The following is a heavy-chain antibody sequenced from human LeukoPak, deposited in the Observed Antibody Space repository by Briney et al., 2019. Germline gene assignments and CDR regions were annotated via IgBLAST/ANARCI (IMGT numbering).Heavy chain of an antibody. V-gene: IGHV4-59*08. Sequence: SETLSLTCTVSGGSITSYYWSWIRQPPGKGLEWIGYIYYSGSTKYNPSLKSRVTISVDTSKNQFSLKLSSVTAADTAVYYCAVYYEGFVDYWGQGTLVTVSS. J-gene: IGHJ4*02. D-gene: IGHD1-26*01. CDR2: IYYSGST. CDR1: GGSITSYY. CDR3: AVYYEGFVDY.